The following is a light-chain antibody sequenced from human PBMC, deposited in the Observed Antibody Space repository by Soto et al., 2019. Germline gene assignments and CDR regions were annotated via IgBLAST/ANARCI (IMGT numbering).Light chain of an antibody. V-gene: IGLV2-8*01. Sequence: QSVLTQPPSASGSPGQSVTISCTGTSSDVGGYNFVSWYQQHPGKAPKLIISEVNKRPSGVPDRFSGSKSGNTASLTVSGLQAEDEADYYCTSYAGTNNWVFGGGTKLTVL. J-gene: IGLJ3*02. CDR2: EVN. CDR3: TSYAGTNNWV. CDR1: SSDVGGYNF.